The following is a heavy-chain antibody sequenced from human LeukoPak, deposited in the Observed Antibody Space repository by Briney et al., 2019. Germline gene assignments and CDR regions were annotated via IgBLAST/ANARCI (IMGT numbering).Heavy chain of an antibody. CDR1: GFTFSSYG. CDR3: ARGRQELPDFDY. Sequence: GGSLRLSCAASGFTFSSYGMHWVRQAPGKGLEWVAVIWYNGSNKYYADSVKGRFTISRDNSKNTLYLRMNSLRAEDTAVYYCARGRQELPDFDYWGQGTLVTVSS. CDR2: IWYNGSNK. D-gene: IGHD1-26*01. V-gene: IGHV3-33*08. J-gene: IGHJ4*02.